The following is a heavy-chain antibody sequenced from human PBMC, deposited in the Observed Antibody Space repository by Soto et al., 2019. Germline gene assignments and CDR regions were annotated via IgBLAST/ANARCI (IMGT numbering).Heavy chain of an antibody. CDR2: IYYNGGT. Sequence: SETLSLTCTVSGDSISNYYWSWLRQPPGKGLEFIGYIYYNGGTNYNPSLESRVTISLDTSKNQFSLKVSSVTAADTAVYYCARSTDVHSGLFGFWGQGTLVTVSS. J-gene: IGHJ4*02. V-gene: IGHV4-59*01. CDR3: ARSTDVHSGLFGF. D-gene: IGHD1-26*01. CDR1: GDSISNYY.